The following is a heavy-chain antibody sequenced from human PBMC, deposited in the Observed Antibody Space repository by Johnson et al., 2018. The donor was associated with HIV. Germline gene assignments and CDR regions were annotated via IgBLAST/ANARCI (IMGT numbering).Heavy chain of an antibody. J-gene: IGHJ3*02. V-gene: IGHV3-20*04. CDR3: SRDRWGLKDAFDI. Sequence: VQLVESGGGVVRPGESLRLSCAASGFTFDDYGMTWVRQAPGKGLEWVSGINWDGGVTGYADSLKGRFTISRDNARNSLYLQMNSLRAEDTAVYYCSRDRWGLKDAFDIWGQGTMVTVSS. D-gene: IGHD3-16*01. CDR1: GFTFDDYG. CDR2: INWDGGVT.